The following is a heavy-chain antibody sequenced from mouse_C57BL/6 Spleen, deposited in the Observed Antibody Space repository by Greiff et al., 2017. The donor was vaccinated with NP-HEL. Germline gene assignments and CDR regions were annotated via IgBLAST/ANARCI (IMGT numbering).Heavy chain of an antibody. CDR3: ARKGGDGFYYYAMDY. CDR1: GYTFTSYW. Sequence: QVQLQQPGAELVRPGTSVKLSCKASGYTFTSYWMHWVKQRPGQGLEWIGVIDPSDSYTNYNQKFKGKATLTVDTSSSTAYMQLSSLTSEDSAVYYCARKGGDGFYYYAMDYWGQGTSVTVSS. V-gene: IGHV1-59*01. D-gene: IGHD2-3*01. J-gene: IGHJ4*01. CDR2: IDPSDSYT.